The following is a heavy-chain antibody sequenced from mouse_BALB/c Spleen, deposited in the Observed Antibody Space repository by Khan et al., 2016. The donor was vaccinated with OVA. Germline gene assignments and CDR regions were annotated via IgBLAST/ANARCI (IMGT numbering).Heavy chain of an antibody. CDR1: GFSLTTYG. V-gene: IGHV2-2*02. D-gene: IGHD2-4*01. J-gene: IGHJ3*01. Sequence: QVQLQQSGPGLVQPSQSLSITCTVSGFSLTTYGVHWVRQSPGKGLEWLGVIWSGGSTDYNAPFISRLSISKDSSKSQVFFKMNSLQVNDTAIYYCARNYDYDEGLAYWGQGTRGTVSA. CDR2: IWSGGST. CDR3: ARNYDYDEGLAY.